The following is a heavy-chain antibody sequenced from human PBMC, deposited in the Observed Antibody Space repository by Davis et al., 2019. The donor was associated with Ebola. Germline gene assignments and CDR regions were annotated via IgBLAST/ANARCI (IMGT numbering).Heavy chain of an antibody. Sequence: ASVKVSCKASGYTFTCYYMHWVRQAPGQGLEWMGIINPSGGSTSYAQKFQGRVTMTRDTSTSTFYMELSSLRSEDTAVYYCARVENIVVVPATNPTPYYYYGMDVWGQGTTVTVSS. CDR3: ARVENIVVVPATNPTPYYYYGMDV. J-gene: IGHJ6*02. CDR2: INPSGGST. D-gene: IGHD2-2*01. CDR1: GYTFTCYY. V-gene: IGHV1-46*01.